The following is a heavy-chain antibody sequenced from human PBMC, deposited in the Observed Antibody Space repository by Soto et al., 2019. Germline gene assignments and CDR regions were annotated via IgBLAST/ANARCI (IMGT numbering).Heavy chain of an antibody. Sequence: QVQLVQSAAEVKKPGASVKVSCKVSGYSLTDVAIHWVRQIPEKGLEWMGGFDPEDGATIYAQKFQSRVTMTEDTSTDTAYLELSSLRSEDTAIYYCAGELIEVTMTDYWGQGTLVTVSS. J-gene: IGHJ4*02. V-gene: IGHV1-24*01. D-gene: IGHD1-1*01. CDR2: FDPEDGAT. CDR1: GYSLTDVA. CDR3: AGELIEVTMTDY.